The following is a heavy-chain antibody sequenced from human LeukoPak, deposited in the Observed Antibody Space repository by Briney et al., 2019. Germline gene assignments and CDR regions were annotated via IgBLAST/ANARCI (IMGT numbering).Heavy chain of an antibody. Sequence: SETLSLTCTVSGGSISRSRDYWGWIRQPPGKGLEWIGSIYYSGSTYYNPSLKSRVTISVDTSKNQFSLKLSSVTAADTAVYYCARNDYSNYSWVDYWGQGTLVTVSS. D-gene: IGHD4-11*01. J-gene: IGHJ4*02. CDR2: IYYSGST. CDR3: ARNDYSNYSWVDY. CDR1: GGSISRSRDY. V-gene: IGHV4-39*07.